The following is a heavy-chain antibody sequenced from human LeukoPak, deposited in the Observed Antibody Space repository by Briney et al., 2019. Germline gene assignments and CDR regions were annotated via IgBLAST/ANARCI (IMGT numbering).Heavy chain of an antibody. CDR2: IHRSGST. J-gene: IGHJ4*02. V-gene: IGHV4-4*07. Sequence: SETLSLTCTASGGSMSTYYWSWIRQSAGKGLEWIGRIHRSGSTNYNPSLVSRVTMSVDTSKNQFSLKVSSVTAADTGVYYCARAPEFSSGWLLDCWGQGTLVTVSS. CDR3: ARAPEFSSGWLLDC. D-gene: IGHD6-19*01. CDR1: GGSMSTYY.